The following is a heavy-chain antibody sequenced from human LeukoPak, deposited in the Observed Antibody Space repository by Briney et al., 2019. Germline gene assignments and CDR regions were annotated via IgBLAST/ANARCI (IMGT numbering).Heavy chain of an antibody. CDR1: GFTFTSSA. V-gene: IGHV1-58*02. J-gene: IGHJ4*02. CDR2: IVVGSGNT. D-gene: IGHD4-17*01. Sequence: SVKVSCKASGFTFTSSAMQWVRQARGQRLEWIGWIVVGSGNTNYAQKFQERVTITRDTSISTAYMELSRLRSDDTAVYYCARGDWIQLWTYDYGDYLFDYWGQGTLVTVSS. CDR3: ARGDWIQLWTYDYGDYLFDY.